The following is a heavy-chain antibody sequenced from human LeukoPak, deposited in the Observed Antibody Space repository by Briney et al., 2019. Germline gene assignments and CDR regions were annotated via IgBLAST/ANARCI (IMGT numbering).Heavy chain of an antibody. Sequence: GGSLRLSCAASGFVFSGSVMRWVRQASGKGLEWVGRIRAKGNNYATTYAASVKGRFTISRDDSKNTVYLQMNSLKTEDTAVYYCTSLGRYCSGDSCYDYYYGVDVWGKGTTVTVSS. CDR3: TSLGRYCSGDSCYDYYYGVDV. CDR2: IRAKGNNYAT. V-gene: IGHV3-73*01. D-gene: IGHD2-15*01. CDR1: GFVFSGSV. J-gene: IGHJ6*04.